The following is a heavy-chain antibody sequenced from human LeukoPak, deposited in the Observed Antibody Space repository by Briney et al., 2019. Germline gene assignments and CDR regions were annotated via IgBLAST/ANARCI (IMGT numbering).Heavy chain of an antibody. CDR1: GYIFIGYY. J-gene: IGHJ4*02. D-gene: IGHD3-10*01. V-gene: IGHV1-8*02. Sequence: GASVKVSCKTSGYIFIGYYMHWVRQATGQGLEWMGWMNPNSGNTGYAQKFQGRVTMTRNTSISTAYMELSSLRSEDTAVYYCATLGGGFGELFPFDYWGQGTLVTVSS. CDR2: MNPNSGNT. CDR3: ATLGGGFGELFPFDY.